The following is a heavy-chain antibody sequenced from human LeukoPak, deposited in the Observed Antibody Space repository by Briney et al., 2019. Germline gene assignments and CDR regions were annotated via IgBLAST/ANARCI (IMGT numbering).Heavy chain of an antibody. CDR1: GFTFSDYG. J-gene: IGHJ4*02. CDR2: IRYDGSNK. CDR3: AIVARGCTITSCYIDS. Sequence: PGGSLRLSCAASGFTFSDYGMHWVRQAPGKGLEWVAFIRYDGSNKNYADSVKGRFTISRDNSKNTLYLQMNSLRVEDTAVYHCAIVARGCTITSCYIDSWGQGTLVTVSS. D-gene: IGHD2-2*01. V-gene: IGHV3-30*02.